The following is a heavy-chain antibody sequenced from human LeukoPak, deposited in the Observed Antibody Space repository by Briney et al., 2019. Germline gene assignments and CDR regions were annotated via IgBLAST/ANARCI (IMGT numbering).Heavy chain of an antibody. CDR1: GGSISSGGYY. CDR3: ASYYYGSGSYSNPNNWFDP. V-gene: IGHV4-31*03. CDR2: IYYSGST. J-gene: IGHJ5*02. D-gene: IGHD3-10*01. Sequence: NPSETLSLTCTVSGGSISSGGYYWSWIRQHPGKGLEWIGYIYYSGSTYYNPSLKSRVTMSVDTSKNQFSLKLSSVTAADTAVYYCASYYYGSGSYSNPNNWFDPWGQGTLVTVSS.